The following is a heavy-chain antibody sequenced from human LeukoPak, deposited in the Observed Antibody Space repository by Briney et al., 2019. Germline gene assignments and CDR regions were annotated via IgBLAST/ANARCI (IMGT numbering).Heavy chain of an antibody. CDR2: INHSGST. CDR3: ARERSLTVAGTNWFDP. J-gene: IGHJ5*02. Sequence: PSETLSLTCAVYGGSFSGYYWSWIRQPPGKGLEWIGEINHSGSTNYNPSLKSRVTISVDTSKNQFSLKLSSVIAADTAVYYCARERSLTVAGTNWFDPWGQGTLVTVSS. D-gene: IGHD6-19*01. CDR1: GGSFSGYY. V-gene: IGHV4-34*01.